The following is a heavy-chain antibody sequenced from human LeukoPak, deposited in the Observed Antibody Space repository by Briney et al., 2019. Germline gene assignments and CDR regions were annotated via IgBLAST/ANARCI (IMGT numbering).Heavy chain of an antibody. Sequence: GGSLRLSCAASGFTFSDYYMIWVRQAPGKGLEWVSYISSSGSTIYYADSVKGRFTISRDNAKNSLYLQMNSLRAEDTAVYYCVRVQGSSWYPSFDFWGQGTLVTVPS. CDR3: VRVQGSSWYPSFDF. V-gene: IGHV3-11*04. CDR1: GFTFSDYY. J-gene: IGHJ4*02. CDR2: ISSSGSTI. D-gene: IGHD6-13*01.